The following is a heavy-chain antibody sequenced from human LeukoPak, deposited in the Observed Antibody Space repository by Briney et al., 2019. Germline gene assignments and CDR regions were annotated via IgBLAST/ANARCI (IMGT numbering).Heavy chain of an antibody. D-gene: IGHD3-16*01. Sequence: SETLSLTCSVSGCFISSGYYWGWFRQPPGKGLEWIANIHHSGSTYYNPSLKSRVTISVDTSKNQFSLNLTSVTAADTAMYFCAIRTRAGDLDWFDPWGQGTLVTVSS. J-gene: IGHJ5*02. V-gene: IGHV4-38-2*02. CDR2: IHHSGST. CDR3: AIRTRAGDLDWFDP. CDR1: GCFISSGYY.